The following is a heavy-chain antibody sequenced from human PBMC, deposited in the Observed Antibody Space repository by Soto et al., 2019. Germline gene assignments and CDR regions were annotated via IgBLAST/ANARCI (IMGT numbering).Heavy chain of an antibody. CDR1: GGSISSSNW. J-gene: IGHJ4*02. Sequence: QVQLQESGPGLVKPSGTLSLTSAVSGGSISSSNWWSWVRQPPGKGLEWIGEIYHSGSTNYNPSLKRRVTISVDKSKTQFSLKLSSVTAADTAVYYCARVWDYDSSGWGVDYWGQGTLVTVSS. V-gene: IGHV4-4*02. CDR3: ARVWDYDSSGWGVDY. D-gene: IGHD3-22*01. CDR2: IYHSGST.